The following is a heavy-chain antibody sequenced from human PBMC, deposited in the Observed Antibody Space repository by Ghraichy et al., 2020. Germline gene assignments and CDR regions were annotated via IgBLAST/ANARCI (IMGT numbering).Heavy chain of an antibody. D-gene: IGHD3-10*01. V-gene: IGHV3-33*01. Sequence: GGSLRLSCAASGFTFSSYGMHWVRQAPGKGLEWVAVIWYDGSNKYYADSVKGRFTISRDNSKNTLYLQMSSLRAEDTAVYYCAREVRGAEYYYYGMDVWGQGTTVTVSS. CDR2: IWYDGSNK. J-gene: IGHJ6*02. CDR3: AREVRGAEYYYYGMDV. CDR1: GFTFSSYG.